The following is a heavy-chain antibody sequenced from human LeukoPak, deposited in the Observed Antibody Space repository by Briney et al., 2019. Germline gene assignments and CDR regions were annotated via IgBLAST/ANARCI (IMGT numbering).Heavy chain of an antibody. CDR3: AKDIGRVDTASTYMDV. CDR1: GFTFSSYA. Sequence: GGSLRLSCAASGFTFSSYAMHWVRQAPGKGLEWVSCISWNSFTIGYADSVKGRFTISRDNAKNSLYLQMNSLRVEDTALYYCAKDIGRVDTASTYMDVWGKGTTVTISS. D-gene: IGHD5-18*01. CDR2: ISWNSFTI. J-gene: IGHJ6*03. V-gene: IGHV3-9*01.